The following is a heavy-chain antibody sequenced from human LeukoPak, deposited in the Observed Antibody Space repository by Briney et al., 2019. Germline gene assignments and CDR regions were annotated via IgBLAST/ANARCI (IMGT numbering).Heavy chain of an antibody. Sequence: SQTLSLTCTVSGGSISSGGYYWSWIRQHPGKGLEWIGYIYYSGSTYYNPSLKSRVTISVDTSKNQFSPKLSSVTAADTAVYYCARGNYDFWSGYPPFDYWGQGTLVTVSS. V-gene: IGHV4-31*03. D-gene: IGHD3-3*01. CDR2: IYYSGST. J-gene: IGHJ4*02. CDR1: GGSISSGGYY. CDR3: ARGNYDFWSGYPPFDY.